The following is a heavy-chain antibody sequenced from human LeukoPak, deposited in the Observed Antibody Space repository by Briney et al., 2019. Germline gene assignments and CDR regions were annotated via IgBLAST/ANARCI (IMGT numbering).Heavy chain of an antibody. J-gene: IGHJ4*02. V-gene: IGHV3-21*01. CDR2: ITSSTSSSSYV. CDR1: GFTFSSYS. Sequence: GGSPRLPCAASGFTFSSYSIYWVRQAPGKGLEWVSSITSSTSSSSYVYYADSVEGRFTISRDNAENSLYLQMNSLRAEDTAVYYCARGRFGELLSPFDYWGQGTLVTVSS. D-gene: IGHD3-10*01. CDR3: ARGRFGELLSPFDY.